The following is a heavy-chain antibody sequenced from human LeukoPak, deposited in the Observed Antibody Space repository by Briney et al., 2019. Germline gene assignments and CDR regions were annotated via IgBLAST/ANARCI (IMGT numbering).Heavy chain of an antibody. Sequence: ETLSLTCAVYGGSFSGYYWSWLRQPPGKGLEWIGEINHSGSTNYNPALKSRVTISVDTSKNQFSLKLSSVTAADTAVYSCARGFVVLAYYYYYYMDVWGKGTTVTVSS. V-gene: IGHV4-34*01. D-gene: IGHD2-2*01. CDR2: INHSGST. J-gene: IGHJ6*03. CDR3: ARGFVVLAYYYYYYMDV. CDR1: GGSFSGYY.